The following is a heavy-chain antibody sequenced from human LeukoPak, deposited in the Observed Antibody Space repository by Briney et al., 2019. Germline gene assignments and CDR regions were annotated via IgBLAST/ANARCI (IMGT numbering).Heavy chain of an antibody. J-gene: IGHJ6*03. D-gene: IGHD1-1*01. V-gene: IGHV1-69*06. Sequence: SVKVSCKASGGTFSSYAISWVRQAPGQGLEWMGGIIPIFGTANYAQKFQGRVTMTEDTSTDTAYMELSSLRSEDTAVYYCATLNWIGHYYYYYYMDVWGKGTTVTVSS. CDR2: IIPIFGTA. CDR1: GGTFSSYA. CDR3: ATLNWIGHYYYYYYMDV.